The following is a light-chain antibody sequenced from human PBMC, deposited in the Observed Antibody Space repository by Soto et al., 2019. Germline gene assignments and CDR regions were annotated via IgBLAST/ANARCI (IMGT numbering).Light chain of an antibody. CDR3: SSNTTRTPRQIG. V-gene: IGLV2-14*03. CDR2: DVS. Sequence: QSVLTQPASVSGSPGQSITISCTGTSSDVGGYNYVSWYQHHPGKAPKLIIYDVSNRPSGVSIRFSGSKSDNTAPLTISGLQPEDEADYHCSSNTTRTPRQIGFGTGTRFTVL. CDR1: SSDVGGYNY. J-gene: IGLJ1*01.